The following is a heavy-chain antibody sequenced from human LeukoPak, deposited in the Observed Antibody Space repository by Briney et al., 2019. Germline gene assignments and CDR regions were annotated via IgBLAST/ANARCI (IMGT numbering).Heavy chain of an antibody. Sequence: PSETLSLTCDVSGGSLSSSNWWSWVRQSPGKGLEWIGETYHSGRTKYNPSLKSRVTISVDKSNNQLSLNLASVTAADTAVYYCARIPYTSVVTRIRQYGFDIWGQGSMVTVSS. CDR2: TYHSGRT. CDR3: ARIPYTSVVTRIRQYGFDI. J-gene: IGHJ3*02. CDR1: GGSLSSSNW. V-gene: IGHV4-4*02. D-gene: IGHD5-18*01.